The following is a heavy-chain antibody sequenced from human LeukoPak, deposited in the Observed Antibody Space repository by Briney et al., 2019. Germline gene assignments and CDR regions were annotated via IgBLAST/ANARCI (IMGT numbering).Heavy chain of an antibody. CDR1: GFTVSSNY. CDR3: ARSLYYYDSSGYYYY. Sequence: GGSLRLSCAASGFTVSSNYMSWVRQAPGKGLEWFSVISTSGSTYYADSVKGRFTISRDNSKNTLYLQMHSLRPEDTAVYYCARSLYYYDSSGYYYYWGQGTLVTVSS. CDR2: ISTSGST. V-gene: IGHV3-66*02. D-gene: IGHD3-22*01. J-gene: IGHJ4*02.